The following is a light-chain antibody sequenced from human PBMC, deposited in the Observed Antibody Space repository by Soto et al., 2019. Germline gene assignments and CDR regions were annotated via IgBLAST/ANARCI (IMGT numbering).Light chain of an antibody. CDR3: QQYGSSYT. Sequence: EIVLTQSPGTMSLSPGERATLSCRASQSVSRSYLAWYQQKPGQAPRLLIYGASSTSTGTPDWFSGSGSGTDFTLTISRLETEDFVVYYCQQYGSSYTFGQGTKLEIK. J-gene: IGKJ2*01. V-gene: IGKV3-20*01. CDR1: QSVSRSY. CDR2: GAS.